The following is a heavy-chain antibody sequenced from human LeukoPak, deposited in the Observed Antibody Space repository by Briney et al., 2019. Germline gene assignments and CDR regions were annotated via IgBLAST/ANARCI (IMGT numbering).Heavy chain of an antibody. V-gene: IGHV3-30-3*01. Sequence: PGRSLRLSCAASGFTFSSYAMHWVRQAPGKGLEWVAVISYDGSNKYYADSVKGRFTISRDNSKNTLYLQMNSLRAEDTAVYYCARDLKTSGWYGDFDYWGQGTLVTVSS. J-gene: IGHJ4*02. D-gene: IGHD6-19*01. CDR3: ARDLKTSGWYGDFDY. CDR2: ISYDGSNK. CDR1: GFTFSSYA.